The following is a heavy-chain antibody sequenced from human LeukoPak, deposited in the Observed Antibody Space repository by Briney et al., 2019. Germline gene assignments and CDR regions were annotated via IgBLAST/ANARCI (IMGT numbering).Heavy chain of an antibody. CDR1: GFTFSSYG. J-gene: IGHJ4*02. CDR2: ISYDGSDK. CDR3: ARGPSVVTDPFDY. D-gene: IGHD4-23*01. Sequence: GGSLRLSCAASGFTFSSYGMHWVRQAPGKGLEWVAVISYDGSDKYYADSVKGRFTISRDNSKNTLYLQMNSLRAEDTAVYYCARGPSVVTDPFDYWGQGTLVTVSS. V-gene: IGHV3-30*03.